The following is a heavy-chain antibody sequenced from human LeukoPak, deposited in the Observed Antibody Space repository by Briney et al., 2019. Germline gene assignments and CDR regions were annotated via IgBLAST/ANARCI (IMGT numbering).Heavy chain of an antibody. V-gene: IGHV3-7*01. CDR3: AREISSWFRTEGRFDP. J-gene: IGHJ5*02. D-gene: IGHD6-13*01. CDR2: IKQDGSAK. CDR1: GFTVSSNY. Sequence: GGSLRLSCAASGFTVSSNYMSWVRQAPGKGLEWVANIKQDGSAKSYVDSVTGRFTISRDNAKDSLYLQMNSLGAEDTAVYYCAREISSWFRTEGRFDPWGQGTLVTVSS.